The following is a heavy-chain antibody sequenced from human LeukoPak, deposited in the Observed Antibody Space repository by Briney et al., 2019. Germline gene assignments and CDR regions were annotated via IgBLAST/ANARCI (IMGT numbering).Heavy chain of an antibody. CDR3: ARPKYSSSWYPRRYYYGMDV. V-gene: IGHV1-8*01. CDR2: MNPNSGNT. J-gene: IGHJ6*02. Sequence: ASVKVSCKASGYTFTSYDINWVRQATGQGLEWMGGMNPNSGNTGYAQKFQGRVTMTRNTSISTAYMELSSLRSEDTAVYYCARPKYSSSWYPRRYYYGMDVWGQGTTVTVSS. CDR1: GYTFTSYD. D-gene: IGHD6-13*01.